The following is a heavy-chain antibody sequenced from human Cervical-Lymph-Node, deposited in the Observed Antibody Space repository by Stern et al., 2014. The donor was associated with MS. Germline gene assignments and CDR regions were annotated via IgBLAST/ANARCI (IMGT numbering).Heavy chain of an antibody. CDR2: IWYDGSNR. Sequence: QVQLVQSGGGVVQPGRSLRLSCAASGFTFSSSGMHWVRQAPGQGLEWLASIWYDGSNRYYADSVKGRFTISRDNSKNTLYLQMNSLRAEDTAVYYCAREGGNTAEYFQHWGQGTLVTVSS. J-gene: IGHJ1*01. CDR3: AREGGNTAEYFQH. V-gene: IGHV3-33*01. CDR1: GFTFSSSG. D-gene: IGHD4-23*01.